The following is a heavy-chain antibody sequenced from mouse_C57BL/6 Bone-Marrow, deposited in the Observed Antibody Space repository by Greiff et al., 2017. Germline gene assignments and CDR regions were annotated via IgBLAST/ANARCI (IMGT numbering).Heavy chain of an antibody. V-gene: IGHV14-1*01. J-gene: IGHJ1*03. D-gene: IGHD1-1*01. CDR3: TTRSHGSSGYWYFDV. CDR2: IDPEDGDT. Sequence: VQLQQSGAELVRPGASVKLSCTASGFNIKDYYMHWVKQRPEQGLEWIGRIDPEDGDTEYAPKFQGKATMTADTSSNTAYLQLSSLTSEDTAVYYCTTRSHGSSGYWYFDVWGTGTTVTVSS. CDR1: GFNIKDYY.